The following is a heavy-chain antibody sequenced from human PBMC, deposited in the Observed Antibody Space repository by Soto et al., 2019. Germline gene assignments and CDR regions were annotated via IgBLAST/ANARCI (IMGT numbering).Heavy chain of an antibody. CDR2: ISYDGSNK. CDR3: AKDGLYCSGGSCYSGQGFDY. Sequence: QVQLVESGGGVVQPGRSLRLSCAASGFTFSSYGMHWVRQAPGKGLEWVAVISYDGSNKYYADSVKGRFTISRDNSKNTRYLQMNSLRAEDTAVYYCAKDGLYCSGGSCYSGQGFDYWGQGTLVTVSS. V-gene: IGHV3-30*18. J-gene: IGHJ4*02. CDR1: GFTFSSYG. D-gene: IGHD2-15*01.